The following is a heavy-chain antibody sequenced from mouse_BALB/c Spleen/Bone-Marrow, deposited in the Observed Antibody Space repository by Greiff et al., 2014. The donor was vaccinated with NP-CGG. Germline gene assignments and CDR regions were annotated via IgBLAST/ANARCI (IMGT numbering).Heavy chain of an antibody. J-gene: IGHJ4*01. CDR1: GFTFSSFG. V-gene: IGHV5-17*02. D-gene: IGHD3-3*01. Sequence: DVMLVESGGGLVQPGGSRKLSCAASGFTFSSFGMHWVRQAPEKGLEWVAYISGGSSTIYYADTMKGRFTISRDNPKNTLFLQMTSLRSEDTAMYYCTRSGTLGAMDYWGQGTSVTVSS. CDR2: ISGGSSTI. CDR3: TRSGTLGAMDY.